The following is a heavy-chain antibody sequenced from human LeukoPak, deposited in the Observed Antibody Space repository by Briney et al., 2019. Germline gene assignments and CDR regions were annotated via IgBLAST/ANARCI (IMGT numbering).Heavy chain of an antibody. V-gene: IGHV4-31*03. CDR3: ARDRKGWIQIDY. CDR1: GGSVSSGSYY. Sequence: SETLSLTCTVSGGSVSSGSYYWSWIRQHPGKGLEWIGFIFDGGNTYYNPSLKSRVTISVDTSKNQLSLNLTSVTAADTAVYYCARDRKGWIQIDYWGQGTLVTVSS. J-gene: IGHJ4*02. CDR2: IFDGGNT. D-gene: IGHD5-18*01.